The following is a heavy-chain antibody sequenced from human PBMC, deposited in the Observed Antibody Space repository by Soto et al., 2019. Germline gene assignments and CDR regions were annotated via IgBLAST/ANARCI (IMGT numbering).Heavy chain of an antibody. V-gene: IGHV1-69*13. CDR3: ARDRGWSGYYPYYYGMDV. J-gene: IGHJ6*02. D-gene: IGHD3-3*01. Sequence: SANVSSNDPRVTFSSNSLSSLRHSKNKKLEWMGGIIPIFGTANYAQKFQGRVTITADESTSTAYMELSSLRSEDTAVYYCARDRGWSGYYPYYYGMDVWGQGTTVTVSS. CDR1: RVTFSSNS. CDR2: IIPIFGTA.